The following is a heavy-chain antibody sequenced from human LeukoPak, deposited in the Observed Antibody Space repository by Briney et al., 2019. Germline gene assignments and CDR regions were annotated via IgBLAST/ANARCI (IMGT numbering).Heavy chain of an antibody. J-gene: IGHJ5*02. V-gene: IGHV1-69*10. D-gene: IGHD1-1*01. CDR3: ARGYNWNDAIPVSEFDP. Sequence: ASVKVSCKASGGTFSSYAISWVRQAPGQGLEWMGGIIPILGTANYARKFQGRVTITADKSTSTAYMELSSLRSEDTAVYYCARGYNWNDAIPVSEFDPWGQGTLVTVSS. CDR2: IIPILGTA. CDR1: GGTFSSYA.